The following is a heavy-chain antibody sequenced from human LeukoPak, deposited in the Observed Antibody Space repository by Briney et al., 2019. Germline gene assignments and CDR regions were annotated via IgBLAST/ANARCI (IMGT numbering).Heavy chain of an antibody. CDR3: ARDGLRDFWSGNNFDY. J-gene: IGHJ4*02. D-gene: IGHD3-3*01. CDR2: LKQDGSEK. CDR1: GFTLSSYW. V-gene: IGHV3-7*01. Sequence: GGPLRLSCAVSGFTLSSYWMSWVRQAPGKGLEWVANLKQDGSEKYYVDYVKSRFTSARNNAKKSLYLQMNSLRTEDSAVYYCARDGLRDFWSGNNFDYWGQGTLVTVSS.